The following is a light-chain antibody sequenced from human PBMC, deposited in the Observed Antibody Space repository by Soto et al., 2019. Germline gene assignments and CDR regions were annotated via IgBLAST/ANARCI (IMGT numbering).Light chain of an antibody. J-gene: IGLJ3*02. Sequence: QSALTQPPSVSGSPGQSVTISCTGTSSDIGSFNRVSWYQPPPGTAPKLIIFEVNNRPSGVPDRFSGSQSGNTASLIISGLQAEDEADYYCSSSTNSYTRVFGGGTKLTVL. V-gene: IGLV2-18*02. CDR1: SSDIGSFNR. CDR3: SSSTNSYTRV. CDR2: EVN.